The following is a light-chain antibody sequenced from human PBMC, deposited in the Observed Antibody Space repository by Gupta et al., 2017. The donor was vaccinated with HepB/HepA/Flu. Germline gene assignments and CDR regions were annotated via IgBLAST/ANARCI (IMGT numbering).Light chain of an antibody. Sequence: SYELTQPLSVSVALGHTARITCGGSNFESKNVHWYRQRPGQAPVLVIYRNTNRPPGIPERFSGSNSRNTATLTISRAQAGDEADCYCQVCHNNTAVVFGGGTKLTVL. J-gene: IGLJ2*01. V-gene: IGLV3-9*01. CDR2: RNT. CDR3: QVCHNNTAVV. CDR1: NFESKN.